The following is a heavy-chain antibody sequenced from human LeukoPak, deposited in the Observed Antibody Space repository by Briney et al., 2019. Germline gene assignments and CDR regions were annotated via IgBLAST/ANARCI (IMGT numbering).Heavy chain of an antibody. CDR2: ISGSGGST. CDR3: ARVAVFGEGHYYYYGMDV. Sequence: GGSLRLSCAASGFSNYAMSWVRQAPGKGLEWVSAISGSGGSTYYADSVKGRFTISRDNAKNSLYLQMNSLRAEDTAVYYCARVAVFGEGHYYYYGMDVWGQGTTVTVSS. CDR1: GFSNYA. D-gene: IGHD3-10*01. J-gene: IGHJ6*02. V-gene: IGHV3-23*01.